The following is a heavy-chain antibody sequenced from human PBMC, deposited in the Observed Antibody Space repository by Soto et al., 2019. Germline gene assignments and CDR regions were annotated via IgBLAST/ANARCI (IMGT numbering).Heavy chain of an antibody. CDR1: GFTFSSYW. J-gene: IGHJ6*02. CDR2: IKQDGSEK. CDR3: ARDPMYSSSWYYYYYYGMDV. D-gene: IGHD6-13*01. V-gene: IGHV3-7*01. Sequence: GGSLRLSCAASGFTFSSYWMSWVRQAPGKGLEWVANIKQDGSEKYYVDSVKGRFTISRDNAKNSLYLQMNSLRAEDTAVYYCARDPMYSSSWYYYYYYGMDVWGQGTTVTVSS.